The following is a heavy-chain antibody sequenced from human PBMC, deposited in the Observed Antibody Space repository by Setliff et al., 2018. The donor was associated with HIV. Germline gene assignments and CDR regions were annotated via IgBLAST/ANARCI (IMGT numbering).Heavy chain of an antibody. CDR3: ARSGIAAVGGWFDP. CDR1: GGSISSYY. Sequence: SETLSLTCTVSGGSISSYYWSWIRQPPGKGLEWIGYIYYSGSTNYNPSLKSRVTISVDTSKNQFSLKLSSVTAADTAVYYCARSGIAAVGGWFDPWGQGTLVTVSS. V-gene: IGHV4-59*01. J-gene: IGHJ5*02. D-gene: IGHD6-13*01. CDR2: IYYSGST.